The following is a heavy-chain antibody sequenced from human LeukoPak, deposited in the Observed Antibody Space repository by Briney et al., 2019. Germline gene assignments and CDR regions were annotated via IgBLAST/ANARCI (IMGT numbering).Heavy chain of an antibody. J-gene: IGHJ3*02. Sequence: GGSLRLSCAASEFTFSSYEMNWVRQAPGKGLEWVSYISSTGNNIYYADSVKGRFTISRDNARNSLYLQTNSLRAEDTAVYYCARERRGYTTSWYNAFDIWGQGTMVTVSS. CDR1: EFTFSSYE. D-gene: IGHD6-13*01. CDR3: ARERRGYTTSWYNAFDI. CDR2: ISSTGNNI. V-gene: IGHV3-48*03.